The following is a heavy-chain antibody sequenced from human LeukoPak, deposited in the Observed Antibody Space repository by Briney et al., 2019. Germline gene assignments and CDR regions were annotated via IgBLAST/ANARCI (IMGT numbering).Heavy chain of an antibody. CDR3: ARRTGYCSGGSCYDYYYMDV. CDR2: INPNSGGT. D-gene: IGHD2-15*01. CDR1: GYTFTGYY. J-gene: IGHJ6*03. Sequence: GASVKVSCKASGYTFTGYYMHWVRQAPGQGLEWMGWINPNSGGTNYAQKFQGRVTMTRDTSISTAYMELSRLRSDDTAVYYCARRTGYCSGGSCYDYYYMDVWGKGTTVTVSS. V-gene: IGHV1-2*02.